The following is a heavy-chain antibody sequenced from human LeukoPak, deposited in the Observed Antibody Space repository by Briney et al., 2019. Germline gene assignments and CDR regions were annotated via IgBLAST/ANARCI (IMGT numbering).Heavy chain of an antibody. Sequence: SETLSLTCTVSGGSISSSSYYWGWIRQPPGKGLEWIGSIYYSGSTYYNPSLKSRVTISVDTSKNQFSLKLSSVTAADTAVYYCARDLQQWLVRYYFDYWGQGTLVTVSS. CDR2: IYYSGST. CDR3: ARDLQQWLVRYYFDY. J-gene: IGHJ4*02. V-gene: IGHV4-39*07. CDR1: GGSISSSSYY. D-gene: IGHD6-19*01.